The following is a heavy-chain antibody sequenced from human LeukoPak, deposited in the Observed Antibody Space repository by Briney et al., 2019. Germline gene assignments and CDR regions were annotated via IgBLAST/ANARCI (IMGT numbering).Heavy chain of an antibody. J-gene: IGHJ4*02. CDR2: IYYSGST. Sequence: SETLSLTCTVSGGSISRSSYYWGWIRQPPGKGLEWIASIYYSGSTYYNPSLKSRVTISVDTSKNQFSLKLSSVTAADTAVYYCARGPYCSSTSCYYFDYWGQGTLVTVSS. CDR1: GGSISRSSYY. D-gene: IGHD2-2*01. V-gene: IGHV4-39*07. CDR3: ARGPYCSSTSCYYFDY.